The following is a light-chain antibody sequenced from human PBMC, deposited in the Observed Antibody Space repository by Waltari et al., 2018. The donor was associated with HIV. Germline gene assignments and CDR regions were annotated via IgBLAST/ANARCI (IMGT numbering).Light chain of an antibody. Sequence: QSVLTQPPSTSATPGQRVTILCSCASSNLVSHFVSWYQHLPGATPKPLIYESDRRPSGVPDRFSGSESGTSASLAISGLRSEDEADYYCAAWDNYLNAWVFGGGTRVTVL. CDR2: ESD. V-gene: IGLV1-47*01. CDR3: AAWDNYLNAWV. J-gene: IGLJ3*02. CDR1: SSNLVSHF.